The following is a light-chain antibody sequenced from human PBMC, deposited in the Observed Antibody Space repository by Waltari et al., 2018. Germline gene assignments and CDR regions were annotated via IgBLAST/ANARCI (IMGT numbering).Light chain of an antibody. J-gene: IGLJ2*01. V-gene: IGLV2-14*03. CDR2: DDS. CDR3: CSYAGSSTHVL. CDR1: SSDVGGYNY. Sequence: QSALTQPASVSGSPGQSITISCTATSSDVGGYNYVSWYQQYPDKAPQLMIYDDSKRPSGVSNRFSGSKSGNTASLTISGLQAEDEADYYCCSYAGSSTHVLFGGGTKLTVL.